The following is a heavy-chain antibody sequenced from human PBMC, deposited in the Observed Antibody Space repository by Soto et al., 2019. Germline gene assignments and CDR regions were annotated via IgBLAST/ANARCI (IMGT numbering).Heavy chain of an antibody. CDR1: GYNFNQYY. Sequence: QVQLMQSGAEVRKPGASVRLSCETSGYNFNQYYIHWVRQDPGQGLEWMGIINLRGGTTEYAHKFRGRVTVTGDTSTRTAYMELRSLRSDDTAIYFCARGPDDSDVPRWDYWGQGTLVTVSS. D-gene: IGHD4-17*01. CDR2: INLRGGTT. CDR3: ARGPDDSDVPRWDY. V-gene: IGHV1-46*02. J-gene: IGHJ4*02.